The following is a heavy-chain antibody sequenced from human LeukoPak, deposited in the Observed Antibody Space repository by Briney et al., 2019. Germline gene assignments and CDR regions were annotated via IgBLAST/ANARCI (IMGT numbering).Heavy chain of an antibody. D-gene: IGHD1-1*01. CDR2: INPNSGGT. J-gene: IGHJ4*02. Sequence: ASVKVSCKASGYTFTGYYMHWVRQAPGQGLEWMGWINPNSGGTNYAQKFQGRVTMTRDTSISTAYMELSRLRSDDTAVCCCARGRSTTGTFFIYWGQGTLVTVSS. CDR1: GYTFTGYY. CDR3: ARGRSTTGTFFIY. V-gene: IGHV1-2*02.